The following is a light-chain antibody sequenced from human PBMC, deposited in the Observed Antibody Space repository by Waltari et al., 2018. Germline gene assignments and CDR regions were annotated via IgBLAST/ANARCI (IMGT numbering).Light chain of an antibody. Sequence: IMLTQSPGTLSLSPGERATLSCRASQIISRALPWYQQQPGQAPRLLIYDVSTRASGIPDRFSGSGSGTDFSLTISRLEPEDFAVYYCQHYVRLPVTFGQGTKLEFK. CDR2: DVS. V-gene: IGKV3-20*01. CDR3: QHYVRLPVT. CDR1: QIISRA. J-gene: IGKJ1*01.